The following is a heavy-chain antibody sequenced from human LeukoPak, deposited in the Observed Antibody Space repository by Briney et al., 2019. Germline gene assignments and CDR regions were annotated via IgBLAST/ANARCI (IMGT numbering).Heavy chain of an antibody. Sequence: GGSLRLSCAASGFTFSSYAMHWVRQAPGKGLEWVTFIRYDGNDKYYADSVKGRFTISRGNSKNTLYLQMNSLRAEDTAVYYCSCSSWYFYYFDYWGQGTLVTVSS. J-gene: IGHJ4*02. V-gene: IGHV3-30*02. CDR2: IRYDGNDK. CDR1: GFTFSSYA. D-gene: IGHD6-13*01. CDR3: SCSSWYFYYFDY.